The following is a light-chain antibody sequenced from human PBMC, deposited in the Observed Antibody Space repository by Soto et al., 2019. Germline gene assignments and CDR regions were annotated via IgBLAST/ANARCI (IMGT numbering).Light chain of an antibody. Sequence: QSVLTRPASVSGSPGQSVTISCTGTSRDVGYYNYVSWYQLHPGKAPKLMIYDVTNRPSGISNRFSGSKSGNTASLTISGLQAEDEADYYCSSYTTSATGVFGGGTKLTVL. J-gene: IGLJ3*02. CDR3: SSYTTSATGV. CDR2: DVT. V-gene: IGLV2-14*01. CDR1: SRDVGYYNY.